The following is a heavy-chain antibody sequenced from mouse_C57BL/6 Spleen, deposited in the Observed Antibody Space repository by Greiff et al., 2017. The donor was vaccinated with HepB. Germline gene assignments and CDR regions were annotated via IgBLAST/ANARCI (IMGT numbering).Heavy chain of an antibody. Sequence: QVQLQQSGAELVKPGASVKISCKASGYAFSSYWMNWVKQRPGKGLEWIGQIYPGDGDTNYNGKFKGKATLTADKSSSTAYMQLSSLTSEDSAVYFCARVGGGYGSSWYFDVWGTGTTVTVSS. D-gene: IGHD1-1*01. J-gene: IGHJ1*03. CDR3: ARVGGGYGSSWYFDV. CDR1: GYAFSSYW. V-gene: IGHV1-80*01. CDR2: IYPGDGDT.